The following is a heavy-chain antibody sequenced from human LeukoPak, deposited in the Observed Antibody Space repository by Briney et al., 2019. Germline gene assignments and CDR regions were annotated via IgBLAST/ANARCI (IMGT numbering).Heavy chain of an antibody. CDR3: AKCTTGNAHYPIDY. CDR2: INSDGSST. CDR1: GFSFSNYW. V-gene: IGHV3-74*01. D-gene: IGHD4-17*01. J-gene: IGHJ4*02. Sequence: GGSLRLSCAVSGFSFSNYWMHWVRQAPGKGLVWVSRINSDGSSTNYADSVKGRFTISRDNSRNTLYLQMNSLRAEDSAVFYCAKCTTGNAHYPIDYWGQGALVTVSS.